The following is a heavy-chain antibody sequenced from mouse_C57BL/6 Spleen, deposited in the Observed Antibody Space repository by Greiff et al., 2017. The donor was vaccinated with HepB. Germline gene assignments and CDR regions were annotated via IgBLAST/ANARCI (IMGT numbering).Heavy chain of an antibody. J-gene: IGHJ3*01. Sequence: VQLQQPGTELVKPGASVKLSCKASGYTFTSYWMHWVKQRPGQGLEWIGNINPSNGGTNYNEKLKSKATLTVDKSSSKAYMQRSSLTSEDSAVYYCARSHITTVVATDGFFAYWGQGTLVTVSA. D-gene: IGHD1-1*01. V-gene: IGHV1-53*01. CDR3: ARSHITTVVATDGFFAY. CDR1: GYTFTSYW. CDR2: INPSNGGT.